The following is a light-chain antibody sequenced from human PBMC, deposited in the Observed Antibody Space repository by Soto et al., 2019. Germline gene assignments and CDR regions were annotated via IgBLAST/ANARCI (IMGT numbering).Light chain of an antibody. CDR3: SSFTTSSTPHYV. V-gene: IGLV2-14*01. Sequence: QSALTQPASVSGSPGQSITISCTGTSSDVGNYNYVSWYQQHPGKAPKVIIYGVSSRPSGVSNRFSGSKSGNTASLTISGLQAEDEGDYYCSSFTTSSTPHYVFGTGTKVTVL. J-gene: IGLJ1*01. CDR2: GVS. CDR1: SSDVGNYNY.